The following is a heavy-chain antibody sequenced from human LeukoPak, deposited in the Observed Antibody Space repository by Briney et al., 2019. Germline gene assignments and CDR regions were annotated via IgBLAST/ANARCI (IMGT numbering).Heavy chain of an antibody. CDR2: ISGSGGSA. D-gene: IGHD4-23*01. J-gene: IGHJ4*02. Sequence: GGSLRLSCAASGFTFSSSAMSWVHQAPGRGLEWVSAISGSGGSAYYADSVKGRFNISRDNSRNTLYLQMNSLRAEDTAVYYRAKDQVTTVVTQLDYWGQGTLVAVSS. CDR1: GFTFSSSA. CDR3: AKDQVTTVVTQLDY. V-gene: IGHV3-23*01.